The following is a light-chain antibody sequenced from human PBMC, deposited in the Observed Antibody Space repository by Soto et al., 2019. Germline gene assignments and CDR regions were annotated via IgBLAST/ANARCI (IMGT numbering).Light chain of an antibody. CDR2: DAS. Sequence: IVLTQSPVTLAVSPGERAVLSCRASQSVSTSLAWYQHTPGQAPRLFIYDASKRDRGIPARFSGSGSGTDFALTISILKPGDFAVYYCQVRDVWPSFGQGTKVESK. CDR1: QSVSTS. CDR3: QVRDVWPS. V-gene: IGKV3-11*01. J-gene: IGKJ1*01.